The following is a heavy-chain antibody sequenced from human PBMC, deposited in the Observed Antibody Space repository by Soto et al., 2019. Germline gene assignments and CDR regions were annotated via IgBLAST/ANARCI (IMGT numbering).Heavy chain of an antibody. J-gene: IGHJ3*02. CDR2: ITSSGSTT. CDR1: GFTFSSYQ. V-gene: IGHV3-48*03. D-gene: IGHD5-18*01. Sequence: EVQLVESGGGLVQPGGSLRLSCGASGFTFSSYQMNWVRQAPGKGLEWVSYITSSGSTTYYADSVKGRFTISRDNAKNSLYLQMNSLRAEDTAVYYCPRVASYSYGSDAFDIWGQGTMVIVSS. CDR3: PRVASYSYGSDAFDI.